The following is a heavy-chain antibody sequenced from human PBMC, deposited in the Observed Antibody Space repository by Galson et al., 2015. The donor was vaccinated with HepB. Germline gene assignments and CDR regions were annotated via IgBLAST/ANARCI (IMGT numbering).Heavy chain of an antibody. CDR1: GGTFSSYA. CDR3: ARDIAARRKYYYYMDV. V-gene: IGHV1-69*13. CDR2: IIPIFGTA. D-gene: IGHD6-6*01. J-gene: IGHJ6*03. Sequence: SVKVSCKASGGTFSSYAISWVRQAPGQGLEWMGGIIPIFGTANYAQKFQGRVTITADESTSTAYMELSSLRSEDTAVYYCARDIAARRKYYYYMDVWGKGTTVTVSS.